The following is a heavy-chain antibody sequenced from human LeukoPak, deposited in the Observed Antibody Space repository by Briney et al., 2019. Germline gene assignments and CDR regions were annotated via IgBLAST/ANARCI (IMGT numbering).Heavy chain of an antibody. CDR1: GGSFSGYY. CDR3: ARAVAGKKYFQP. D-gene: IGHD6-19*01. V-gene: IGHV4-34*01. Sequence: PSETLSLTCAVYGGSFSGYYWSWIRQPPGKGLEWIGEINHSGSTNYNPSLKSRVTISVDTSKNQFSLKLSSVTAADTAVYYCARAVAGKKYFQPWGQGTLVTVSS. CDR2: INHSGST. J-gene: IGHJ1*01.